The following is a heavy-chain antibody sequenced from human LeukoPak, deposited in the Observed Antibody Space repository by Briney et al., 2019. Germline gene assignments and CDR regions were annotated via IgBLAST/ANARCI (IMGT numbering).Heavy chain of an antibody. CDR1: GGSISSYY. D-gene: IGHD3-10*01. CDR2: IYYSGST. CDR3: ARELRRYFDY. V-gene: IGHV4-59*01. Sequence: SETLSLTFTVSGGSISSYYWSWIRRPPGKGLEWIGYIYYSGSTNYNPSLKSRVTISVDTSKNQFSLKLSSVTAADTAVYYCARELRRYFDYCGQGTLVTVSS. J-gene: IGHJ4*02.